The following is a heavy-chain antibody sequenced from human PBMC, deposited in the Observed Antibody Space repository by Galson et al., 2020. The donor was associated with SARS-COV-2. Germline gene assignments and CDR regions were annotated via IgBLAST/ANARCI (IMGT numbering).Heavy chain of an antibody. J-gene: IGHJ6*02. CDR3: ASLPHLSDFYDYVWGSHYGMDV. CDR2: IIPIFGTA. D-gene: IGHD3-16*01. Sequence: SVKVSCKASGGTFSSYAISWVRQAPGQGLEWMGGIIPIFGTANYAQKFQGRVTITADESTSTAYMELSSLRSEDTAVYYCASLPHLSDFYDYVWGSHYGMDVWGQGTTVTVSS. CDR1: GGTFSSYA. V-gene: IGHV1-69*13.